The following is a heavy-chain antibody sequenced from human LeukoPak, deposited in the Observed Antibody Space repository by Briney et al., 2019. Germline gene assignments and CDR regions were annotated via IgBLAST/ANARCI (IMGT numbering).Heavy chain of an antibody. CDR2: IYYSGST. CDR3: AREGGDWAVPFNWFDP. J-gene: IGHJ5*02. V-gene: IGHV4-31*03. Sequence: PSETLSLTCTVSGVSISSGGYYWRWIRQHPGKGLEWIGYIYYSGSTYYNPSLKSRVTISVDTSKNQFSLKLSSVTAADTAVYYCAREGGDWAVPFNWFDPWGQGTLVTVSS. D-gene: IGHD3/OR15-3a*01. CDR1: GVSISSGGYY.